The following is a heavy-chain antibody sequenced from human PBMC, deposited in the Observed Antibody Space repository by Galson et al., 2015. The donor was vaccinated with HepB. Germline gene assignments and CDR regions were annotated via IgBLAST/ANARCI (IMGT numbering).Heavy chain of an antibody. CDR2: INSDGSST. D-gene: IGHD3-22*01. CDR3: ARTYYYDSSGYYYYYYGMDV. CDR1: GFTFSSYG. J-gene: IGHJ6*02. Sequence: SLRLSCAASGFTFSSYGMHWVRQAPGKGLVWVSRINSDGSSTSYADSVKGRFTISRDNAKNTLYLQMNSLRAEDTAVYYCARTYYYDSSGYYYYYYGMDVWGQGTTVTVSS. V-gene: IGHV3-74*01.